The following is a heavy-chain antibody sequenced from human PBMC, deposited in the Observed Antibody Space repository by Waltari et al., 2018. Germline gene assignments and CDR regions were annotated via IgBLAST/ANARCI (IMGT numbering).Heavy chain of an antibody. V-gene: IGHV4-34*01. CDR2: LRHPGNT. D-gene: IGHD3-3*01. CDR1: GASFSAYY. J-gene: IGHJ5*02. CDR3: TRGGNYDFWSHTPFVDP. Sequence: QVQLQQWGAGLLKPSETLSLTCSVSGASFSAYYWGWVRHVPGKGLEWIGQLRHPGNTNYNPSLQSRVAISIDTSSNQFSLRVFSVTAADTGLYFCTRGGNYDFWSHTPFVDPWGQGTQVTVSS.